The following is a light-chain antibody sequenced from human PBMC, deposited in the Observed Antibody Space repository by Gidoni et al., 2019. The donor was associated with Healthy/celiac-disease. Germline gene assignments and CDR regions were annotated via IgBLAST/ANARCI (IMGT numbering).Light chain of an antibody. CDR3: QQYNNWPPENT. CDR1: QSVSSN. CDR2: GAS. J-gene: IGKJ2*01. V-gene: IGKV3-15*01. Sequence: EIVMTQSPATLSVSPGERATLSCRASQSVSSNLAWYQQKPGQAPRLLIYGASTRATGIPARFSGSGSGTEFTLTISSLQSEDFAVYYCQQYNNWPPENTFXQXTKLXIK.